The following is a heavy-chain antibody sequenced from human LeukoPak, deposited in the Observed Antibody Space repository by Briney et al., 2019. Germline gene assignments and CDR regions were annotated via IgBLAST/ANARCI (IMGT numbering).Heavy chain of an antibody. CDR2: IYYSGST. CDR1: GGSISSGGYS. J-gene: IGHJ4*02. Sequence: SETLSLTCAVSGGSISSGGYSWSWIRQPPGKGLEWIGYIYYSGSTYYNPSLKSRVTISVDTSKNQFSLKLSSVTAADTAVYYCARDSGYYYGSGSYLPFDYWGQGTLVTVSS. D-gene: IGHD3-10*01. CDR3: ARDSGYYYGSGSYLPFDY. V-gene: IGHV4-30-4*07.